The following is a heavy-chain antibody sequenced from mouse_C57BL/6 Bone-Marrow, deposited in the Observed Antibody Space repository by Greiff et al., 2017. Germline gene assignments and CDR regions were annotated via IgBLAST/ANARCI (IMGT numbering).Heavy chain of an antibody. V-gene: IGHV3-6*01. Sequence: EVKLMESGPGLVKPSQSLSLTCSVTGYSITSGYYWNWIRQFPGNKMEWMGYISYDGSNNYNPSFKNRISITRDTSKNQFFLKLNSVTTEDTATYDCARHSSGYRYAMDYWGQGTSVTVSS. CDR2: ISYDGSN. D-gene: IGHD3-2*02. CDR1: GYSITSGYY. CDR3: ARHSSGYRYAMDY. J-gene: IGHJ4*01.